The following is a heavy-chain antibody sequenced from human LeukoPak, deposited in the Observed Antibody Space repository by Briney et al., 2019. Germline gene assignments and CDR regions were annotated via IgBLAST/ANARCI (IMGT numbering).Heavy chain of an antibody. D-gene: IGHD2-21*02. CDR3: ARRAVCGGDCYSRWFDP. CDR1: GFIFSNYA. J-gene: IGHJ5*02. V-gene: IGHV3-23*01. Sequence: GASLRLSCAASGFIFSNYAMSWVRQAPGKGLEWVSAIVGRGSSTYYADSVKGRFTISRDNSKNTLYLQLNRLRAEDTAVYYCARRAVCGGDCYSRWFDPWGQGTLVTVSS. CDR2: IVGRGSST.